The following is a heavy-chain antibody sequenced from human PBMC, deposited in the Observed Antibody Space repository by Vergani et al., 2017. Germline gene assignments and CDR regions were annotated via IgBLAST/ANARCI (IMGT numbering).Heavy chain of an antibody. Sequence: QMQLVQSGAEVKKTGSSVKVSCKASGYTFTYRYLHWVRQAPGQALEWMGWITPFNGNTNYAQKFQDRVTITRDRSMSTAYMELSSLRSEDTAMYYCALAESSTSCINSVCIIPETGSWFDPWGQGTLVTVSS. J-gene: IGHJ5*02. CDR1: GYTFTYRY. V-gene: IGHV1-45*02. D-gene: IGHD2-2*01. CDR3: ALAESSTSCINSVCIIPETGSWFDP. CDR2: ITPFNGNT.